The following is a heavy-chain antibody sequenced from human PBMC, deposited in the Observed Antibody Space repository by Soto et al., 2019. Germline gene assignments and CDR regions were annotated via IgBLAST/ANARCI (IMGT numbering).Heavy chain of an antibody. Sequence: SLKISCEASGFTFDNYAMHSDQLAPAKMRAWVSGISWNSGSIGYADSVKGRFTMSRDNAKNSLYLQMNSLRAEDTALYYCAKVRVANYDILKDAFDIWGQGTMVTVSS. CDR2: ISWNSGSI. V-gene: IGHV3-9*01. D-gene: IGHD3-9*01. CDR1: GFTFDNYA. CDR3: AKVRVANYDILKDAFDI. J-gene: IGHJ3*02.